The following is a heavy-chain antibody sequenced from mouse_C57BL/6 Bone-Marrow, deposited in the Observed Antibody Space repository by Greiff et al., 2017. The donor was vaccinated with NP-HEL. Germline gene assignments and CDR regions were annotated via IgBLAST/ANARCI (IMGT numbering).Heavy chain of an antibody. CDR3: ARLGDEGLRRDY. CDR1: GYSFTGYS. CDR2: INPYNGDT. V-gene: IGHV1-20*01. J-gene: IGHJ2*01. Sequence: EVQLQQSGPELVKPGDSVKISCKASGYSFTGYSMNWVMQSHGKSLEWIGRINPYNGDTFYNQKFKGKATLTVDKSSSTAHMELRSLTSEDCAVYSCARLGDEGLRRDYWGQGTPLTVSS. D-gene: IGHD2-4*01.